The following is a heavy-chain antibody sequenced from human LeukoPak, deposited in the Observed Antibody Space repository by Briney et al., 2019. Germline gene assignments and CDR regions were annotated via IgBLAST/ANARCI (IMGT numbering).Heavy chain of an antibody. CDR3: AVKVHLNPFVY. Sequence: GGSLRLSCAASGFTFSSYWMHWVRQAPGKGLVWVSRINSDGTTTSYADSVKGRFTISRDNAKSMLYLQMNSLRAEDTAVYYCAVKVHLNPFVYWGQGTLVAVSS. J-gene: IGHJ4*02. V-gene: IGHV3-74*01. D-gene: IGHD1-1*01. CDR1: GFTFSSYW. CDR2: INSDGTTT.